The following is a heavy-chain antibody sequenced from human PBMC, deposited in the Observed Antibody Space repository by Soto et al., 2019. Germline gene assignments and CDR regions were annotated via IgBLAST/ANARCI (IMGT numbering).Heavy chain of an antibody. J-gene: IGHJ1*01. Sequence: SETLRLTQAVYGGSFRGYYWSWIRQPPGKGLEWIVEINHSGSTNYNPSLKSRVTISVXXXXXXFXLXPSXXTAADTAVYYCRIAVGATRLAYRGQRTLVTGSA. V-gene: IGHV4-34*01. CDR2: INHSGST. CDR3: RIAVGATRLAY. CDR1: GGSFRGYY. D-gene: IGHD1-26*01.